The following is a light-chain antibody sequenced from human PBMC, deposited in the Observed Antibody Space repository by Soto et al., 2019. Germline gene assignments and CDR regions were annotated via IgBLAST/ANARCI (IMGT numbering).Light chain of an antibody. J-gene: IGKJ1*01. CDR1: QSISSW. V-gene: IGKV1-5*03. Sequence: DIQMTQSPSTLSASVGDRVTITCRASQSISSWLAWYQQKPGKAPKLLIYKASSLESGVPSRFSGSGSGTEFTRTISSLQPDDFATYYGQQYNSYWTFGQGTKVEIK. CDR3: QQYNSYWT. CDR2: KAS.